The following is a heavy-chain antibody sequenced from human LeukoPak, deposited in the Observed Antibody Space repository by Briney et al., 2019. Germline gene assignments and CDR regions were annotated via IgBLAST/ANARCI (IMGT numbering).Heavy chain of an antibody. CDR3: ARGVVVSATPDY. Sequence: GGSLRLSCAASGFTFSDYAMHWVRQAPGKGLEYVPTISSNGGSTYYADSVKGRFTISRDNSKNTLYLQMGSLRAEDVAVYYCARGVVVSATPDYWGQGALVTVSS. CDR1: GFTFSDYA. D-gene: IGHD2-15*01. J-gene: IGHJ4*02. CDR2: ISSNGGST. V-gene: IGHV3-64*02.